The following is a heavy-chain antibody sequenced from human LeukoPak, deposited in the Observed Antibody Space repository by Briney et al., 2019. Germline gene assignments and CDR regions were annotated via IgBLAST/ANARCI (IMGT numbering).Heavy chain of an antibody. CDR3: ARGPRYYYDKGDAFDI. J-gene: IGHJ3*02. V-gene: IGHV1-3*01. CDR1: GYTFTSYA. Sequence: ASVKVSCKASGYTFTSYAMHWVRQAPGQRLEWMGWINAGNGNTKYSQKFQGRVTITRDTSASTAYMELSSLRSEDTAVYYCARGPRYYYDKGDAFDIWGQGTMVTVSS. CDR2: INAGNGNT. D-gene: IGHD3-22*01.